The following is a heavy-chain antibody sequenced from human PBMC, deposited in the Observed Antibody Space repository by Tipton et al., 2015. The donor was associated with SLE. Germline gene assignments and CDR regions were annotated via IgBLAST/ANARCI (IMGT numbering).Heavy chain of an antibody. D-gene: IGHD3-9*01. CDR3: AKQNYYDILTGDAFDI. CDR2: IDPSDSHT. V-gene: IGHV5-10-1*01. Sequence: VQLVQSGAEVKKPGESLRISCKGSGYSFTSYWISWVRQMPGKGLEWMGRIDPSDSHTNYSPSFQGHVTISADKSISTAYLQWSSLKASDTAMYYCAKQNYYDILTGDAFDIWGQGTMVTVSS. J-gene: IGHJ3*02. CDR1: GYSFTSYW.